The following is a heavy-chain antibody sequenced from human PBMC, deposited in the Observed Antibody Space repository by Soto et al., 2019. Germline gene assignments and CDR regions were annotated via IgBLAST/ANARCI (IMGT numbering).Heavy chain of an antibody. CDR2: IYYSGST. Sequence: SETLSLTCTVSGGSISSYYWSWIRQPPGKGLEWIGYIYYSGSTNYNPSLKSRVTISVDTSKNQFSLKLSSVTAADTAVYYCGRSLDSAIFDYWGQGTLVTAPQ. D-gene: IGHD3-10*01. V-gene: IGHV4-59*08. CDR1: GGSISSYY. J-gene: IGHJ4*02. CDR3: GRSLDSAIFDY.